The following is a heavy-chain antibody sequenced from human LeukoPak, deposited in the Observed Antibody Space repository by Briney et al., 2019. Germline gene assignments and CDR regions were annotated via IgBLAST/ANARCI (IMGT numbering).Heavy chain of an antibody. CDR3: AKDMGGGYYGSGSPFDY. D-gene: IGHD3-10*01. Sequence: GGSLRLSCAASGFTFSNYWMSWVRQAPGKGLEWVANIKHDGSDKYFVDSVKGRFTISRDNAKNSLYLQMNSLRAEDTALYYCAKDMGGGYYGSGSPFDYWGQGTLVTVSS. V-gene: IGHV3-7*03. CDR1: GFTFSNYW. CDR2: IKHDGSDK. J-gene: IGHJ4*02.